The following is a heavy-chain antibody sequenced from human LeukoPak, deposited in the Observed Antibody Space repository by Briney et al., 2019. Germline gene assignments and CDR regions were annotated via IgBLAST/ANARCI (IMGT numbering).Heavy chain of an antibody. CDR2: IYYSGST. J-gene: IGHJ1*01. CDR3: ARSLYGDYGYFQH. CDR1: VGSISSGNYY. Sequence: SETLSLTCTVSVGSISSGNYYWSWIRQPPGKGLEWIGYIYYSGSTYYNPSLKSRVTISVDTSKNQFSLKLSSVTAADTAVYYCARSLYGDYGYFQHWGQGTLVTVSS. V-gene: IGHV4-30-4*01. D-gene: IGHD4-17*01.